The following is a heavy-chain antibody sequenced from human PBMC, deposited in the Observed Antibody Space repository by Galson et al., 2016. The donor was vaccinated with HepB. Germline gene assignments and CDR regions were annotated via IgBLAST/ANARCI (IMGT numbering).Heavy chain of an antibody. J-gene: IGHJ5*02. V-gene: IGHV1-69*13. CDR3: ARDDDFWRFDP. D-gene: IGHD3-3*01. CDR2: IIPIFGTA. Sequence: SVKVSCKASGGTFSSYGISWVRQAPGQGLEWMGGIIPIFGTANYAQKFQGRVTITADESTSTAYMELSSLGSEDTAGYYCARDDDFWRFDPWGQGTLVTVSS. CDR1: GGTFSSYG.